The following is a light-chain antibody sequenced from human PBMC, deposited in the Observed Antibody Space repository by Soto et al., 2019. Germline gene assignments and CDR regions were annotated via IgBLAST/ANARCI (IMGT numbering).Light chain of an antibody. CDR2: DAS. Sequence: DLQMTQSPSSQSASVGDRVTITCRASQGIRTYLHWYLQKPGKAPKLLIYDASSLESGVPSRFSGSGSGTEFTLTISSLQPDDFATYYCQQYNSYYSFGQGTKVDIK. CDR3: QQYNSYYS. CDR1: QGIRTY. J-gene: IGKJ2*03. V-gene: IGKV1-5*01.